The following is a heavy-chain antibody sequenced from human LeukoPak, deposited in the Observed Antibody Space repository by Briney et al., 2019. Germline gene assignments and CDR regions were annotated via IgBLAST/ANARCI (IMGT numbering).Heavy chain of an antibody. Sequence: PSETLSLTCTVSGGSISSGSYYWSWIRQPAGKGLEWIGRIYTSGSTNYNPSLKSRVTISVDTSKNQFSLKLSSVTAADTAVYYCARDRADNWSDAKDAFDIWGQGTMVTVSS. D-gene: IGHD1-20*01. J-gene: IGHJ3*02. CDR2: IYTSGST. V-gene: IGHV4-61*02. CDR3: ARDRADNWSDAKDAFDI. CDR1: GGSISSGSYY.